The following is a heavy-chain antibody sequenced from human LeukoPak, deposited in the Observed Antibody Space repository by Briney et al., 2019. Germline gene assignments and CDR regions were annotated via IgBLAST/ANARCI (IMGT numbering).Heavy chain of an antibody. CDR2: INAGNGNT. Sequence: ASVKVSCKASGYTFTSYAMHWVRQAPGRRLEWMGWINAGNGNTKYSQKYQGRVTITRDTSASTAYMELSSLRSEDTAVYYCVRTLTGDFWSGYTYFDYWGQGTLVTVSS. CDR3: VRTLTGDFWSGYTYFDY. CDR1: GYTFTSYA. J-gene: IGHJ4*02. D-gene: IGHD3-3*01. V-gene: IGHV1-3*01.